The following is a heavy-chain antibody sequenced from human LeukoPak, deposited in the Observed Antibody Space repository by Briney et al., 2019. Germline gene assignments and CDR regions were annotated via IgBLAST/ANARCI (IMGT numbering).Heavy chain of an antibody. D-gene: IGHD3-3*01. V-gene: IGHV3-7*01. CDR1: GFTFSSYW. CDR3: ARDLRFYDY. J-gene: IGHJ4*02. CDR2: ITQDGSEK. Sequence: GGSLRLSCAASGFTFSSYWMSWVRRAPGKGLEWVANITQDGSEKYYVDSVKGRFTISRDNAKSSLYLQMNSLRAEDTAVYYCARDLRFYDYWGQGTLVTVSS.